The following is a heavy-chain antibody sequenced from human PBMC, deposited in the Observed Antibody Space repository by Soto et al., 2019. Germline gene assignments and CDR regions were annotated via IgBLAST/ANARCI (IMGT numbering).Heavy chain of an antibody. CDR1: GFTFSSYA. Sequence: EVQLLESGGGLVQPGGSLRLSCAASGFTFSSYAMRWVRQAPGKGLEWVSAISGSGGSTYYEDSVKGRFTISRDNSKNTLYLQRNSLRAEDTAVYYCARRGSGSYYDYWGQGTLVTVSS. CDR2: ISGSGGST. V-gene: IGHV3-23*01. CDR3: ARRGSGSYYDY. D-gene: IGHD1-26*01. J-gene: IGHJ4*02.